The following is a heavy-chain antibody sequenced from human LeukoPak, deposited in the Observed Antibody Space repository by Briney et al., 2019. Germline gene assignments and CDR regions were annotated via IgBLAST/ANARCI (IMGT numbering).Heavy chain of an antibody. CDR3: ARDKVGEIFGVVSHLFQH. CDR1: GYTFTGYY. V-gene: IGHV1-2*02. CDR2: INPNSGGT. J-gene: IGHJ1*01. D-gene: IGHD3-3*01. Sequence: GASVKVSCKASGYTFTGYYMHWVRQAPAQGLEWMGWINPNSGGTNYAQKFQGRVTMTRDTSISTAYMELSRLRSDDTAVYYCARDKVGEIFGVVSHLFQHWGQGTLVTVSS.